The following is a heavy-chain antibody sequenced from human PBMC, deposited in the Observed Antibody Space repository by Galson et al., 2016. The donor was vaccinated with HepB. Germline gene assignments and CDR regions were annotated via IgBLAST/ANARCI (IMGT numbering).Heavy chain of an antibody. CDR3: AKDGIRGTTTQSKGMDV. Sequence: SLRLSCAASGFTFSIYAMHWVRQAPGKGLEWVALIPYDGSSQYYADSVRGRFTISRDNSKNTLYLQMDSLRPEDTAVYYCAKDGIRGTTTQSKGMDVWGQGTTVTVSS. J-gene: IGHJ6*02. CDR1: GFTFSIYA. CDR2: IPYDGSSQ. V-gene: IGHV3-30-3*01. D-gene: IGHD1-26*01.